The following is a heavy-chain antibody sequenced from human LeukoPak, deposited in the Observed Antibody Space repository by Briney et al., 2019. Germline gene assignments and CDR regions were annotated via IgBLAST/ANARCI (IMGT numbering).Heavy chain of an antibody. CDR3: ARDYNFAFDY. V-gene: IGHV3-30-3*01. CDR2: ISYDGSNK. D-gene: IGHD1-1*01. J-gene: IGHJ4*02. Sequence: GGSLRLSCAASGFTFSSYAMHWVRQAPGKGLEWVAVISYDGSNKYYADSVKGRFTISRDNSKNTLYLQMNSLRDEDTAVYYCARDYNFAFDYWGQGTLVTVSS. CDR1: GFTFSSYA.